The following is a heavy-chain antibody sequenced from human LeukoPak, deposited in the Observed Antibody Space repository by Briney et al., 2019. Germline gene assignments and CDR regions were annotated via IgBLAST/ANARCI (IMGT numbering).Heavy chain of an antibody. CDR2: IYYSGST. J-gene: IGHJ5*02. Sequence: SETLSLTCTVSGGSISSSSHYWGWIRQPPGKGLEWIGSIYYSGSTYYNPSLKSRVTISVDTSKNQFSLKLSSVTAADTAVYYCARLLPTWFDPWGQGTLVTVSS. CDR3: ARLLPTWFDP. CDR1: GGSISSSSHY. V-gene: IGHV4-39*01.